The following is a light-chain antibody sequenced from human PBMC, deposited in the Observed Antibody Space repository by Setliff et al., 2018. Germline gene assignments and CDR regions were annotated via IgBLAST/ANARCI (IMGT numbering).Light chain of an antibody. CDR2: DVT. V-gene: IGLV2-14*03. CDR3: SSYTVGSTLAV. Sequence: SVLTQPASVSGSPGQSITFSCTGSSSDVGGYDYVSWYQQHPGKAPKLLIYDVTNRPSGVSNRFSGSKSGNTASLTISGLQAEDEAEYFCSSYTVGSTLAVFGTGTKGTVL. CDR1: SSDVGGYDY. J-gene: IGLJ1*01.